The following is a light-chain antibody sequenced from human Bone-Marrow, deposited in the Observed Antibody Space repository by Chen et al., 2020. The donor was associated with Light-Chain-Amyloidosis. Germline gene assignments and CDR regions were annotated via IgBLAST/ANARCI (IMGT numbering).Light chain of an antibody. V-gene: IGLV2-14*01. J-gene: IGLJ1*01. Sequence: QSALTPPASVSGSPGQSITISCTGTSSDVGGDNHASWYHQHPDKAPKLMIYEVTNRPSWVPDRFSGSKSDNTASLTISGLQTEDEADYFCSSYTITNTRVFGSGTRVTVL. CDR1: SSDVGGDNH. CDR2: EVT. CDR3: SSYTITNTRV.